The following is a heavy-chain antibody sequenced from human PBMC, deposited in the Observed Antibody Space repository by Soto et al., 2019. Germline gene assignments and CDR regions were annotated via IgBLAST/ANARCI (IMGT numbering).Heavy chain of an antibody. D-gene: IGHD6-6*01. Sequence: GGSLRLSCTASGFTFSSYAMSWVRQAPGKGLEWVPAISGSGGNTYYADSVKGRFTIPRDNSKNTLYLQMNSLRAEDTAVYYCAKSITARPFDYWGQGALVTVSS. CDR2: ISGSGGNT. V-gene: IGHV3-23*01. CDR1: GFTFSSYA. J-gene: IGHJ4*02. CDR3: AKSITARPFDY.